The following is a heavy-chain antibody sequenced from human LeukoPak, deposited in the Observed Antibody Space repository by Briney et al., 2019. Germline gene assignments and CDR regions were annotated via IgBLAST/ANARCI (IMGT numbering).Heavy chain of an antibody. D-gene: IGHD3-10*01. V-gene: IGHV1-69*04. CDR1: GGTFSSYA. CDR2: IIPILGIA. Sequence: ASVKVACKASGGTFSSYAISWVRQAPGQGLEWMGRIIPILGIANYAQKFQGRVTITADKSTSTAYMELSSLRSEDTAVYYCARERGGYPLDYWGQGTLVTVSS. J-gene: IGHJ4*02. CDR3: ARERGGYPLDY.